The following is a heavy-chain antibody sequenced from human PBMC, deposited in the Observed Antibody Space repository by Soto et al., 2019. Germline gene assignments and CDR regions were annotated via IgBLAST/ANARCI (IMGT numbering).Heavy chain of an antibody. Sequence: QVQLAQSGAEVRKPGSSVKVSCRASGGSFSDFAFSWVRQAPGQGLEWMGGIIPMFAATKYAQRFQGRVTISADAPTRTVYLDLSSLTSDDSAVYYCARGGIVAVPAALSSYDDYTNYRFDSWGHGTLVSVS. CDR3: ARGGIVAVPAALSSYDDYTNYRFDS. CDR1: GGSFSDFA. CDR2: IIPMFAAT. J-gene: IGHJ4*03. V-gene: IGHV1-69*01. D-gene: IGHD2-15*01.